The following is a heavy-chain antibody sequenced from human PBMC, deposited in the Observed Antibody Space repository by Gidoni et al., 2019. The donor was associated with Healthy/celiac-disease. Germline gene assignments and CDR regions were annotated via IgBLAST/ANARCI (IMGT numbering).Heavy chain of an antibody. CDR1: GGSFSGYY. CDR3: ARAGTKLYYYDYVWASRWFDP. J-gene: IGHJ5*02. Sequence: QVQLQQWGAGLLKPSETLSLTCAVYGGSFSGYYWSWIRQPPGKGLEWIGEINHSGSTNYNPSLKSRVTISVDTSKNQFSLKLSSVTAADTAVYYCARAGTKLYYYDYVWASRWFDPWGQGTLVTVSS. CDR2: INHSGST. D-gene: IGHD3-16*01. V-gene: IGHV4-34*01.